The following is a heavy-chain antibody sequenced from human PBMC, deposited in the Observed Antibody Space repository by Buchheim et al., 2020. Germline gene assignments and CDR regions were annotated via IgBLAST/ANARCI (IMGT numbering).Heavy chain of an antibody. D-gene: IGHD6-13*01. CDR2: IYYSGRP. CDR3: ARGRYSSSWYDVDY. V-gene: IGHV4-39*07. Sequence: QLQLQESGPGLVKPSETLSLTCTVSGGSISSSSYYWGWIRQPPAKGLEWIGSIYYSGRPYYNPSLQRQVTISVDTSKHHVSLKLSSMTAADTAVYYCARGRYSSSWYDVDYWGQGTL. CDR1: GGSISSSSYY. J-gene: IGHJ4*02.